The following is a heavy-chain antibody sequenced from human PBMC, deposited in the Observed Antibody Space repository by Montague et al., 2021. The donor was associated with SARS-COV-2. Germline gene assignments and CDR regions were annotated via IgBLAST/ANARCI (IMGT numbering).Heavy chain of an antibody. Sequence: SETLSLTCAVSDGSISSPNWWNWVRQPPGKGLEWIGEIYYAGNTNYNPSLKSRVTIFIDKSKNHFSLQLSSVTAADTAVYYCARGGTDHSGMDVWGQGTTVTVSS. J-gene: IGHJ6*02. CDR2: IYYAGNT. D-gene: IGHD3-16*01. CDR1: DGSISSPNW. V-gene: IGHV4-4*02. CDR3: ARGGTDHSGMDV.